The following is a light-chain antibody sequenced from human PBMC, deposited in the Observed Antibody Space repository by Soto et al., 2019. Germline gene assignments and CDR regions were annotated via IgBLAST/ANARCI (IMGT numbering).Light chain of an antibody. J-gene: IGLJ1*01. Sequence: QSVLTQPRSVSGSPGQSVTISCTGTSSDVCGYNYVSWYQQHPGRAPKFMIYDVTKRPSGVPDRFSGSKSGNTASLTISGLQVEDEADYYCCSYAGSYFVFGTGTKVTVL. CDR3: CSYAGSYFV. CDR2: DVT. CDR1: SSDVCGYNY. V-gene: IGLV2-11*01.